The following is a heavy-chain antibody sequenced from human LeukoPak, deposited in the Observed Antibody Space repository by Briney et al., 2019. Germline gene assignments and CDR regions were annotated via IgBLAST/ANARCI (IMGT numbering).Heavy chain of an antibody. CDR1: GFTFSSYA. CDR3: ARDPSPAARGGYYYMDV. J-gene: IGHJ6*03. Sequence: GGSLRLSCAASGFTFSSYAMHWVRQAPGKGLEWVAVISYDGSNKYYADSVKGRFTISRDNSKNTLYLQMNSLRAEDTAVYYCARDPSPAARGGYYYMDVWGKGTTVTVSS. D-gene: IGHD3-16*01. V-gene: IGHV3-30-3*01. CDR2: ISYDGSNK.